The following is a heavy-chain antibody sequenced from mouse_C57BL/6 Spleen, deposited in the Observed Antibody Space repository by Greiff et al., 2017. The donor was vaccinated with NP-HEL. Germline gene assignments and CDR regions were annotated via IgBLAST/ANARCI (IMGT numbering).Heavy chain of an antibody. CDR2: IYPRDGST. J-gene: IGHJ3*01. CDR1: GYTFTSYD. V-gene: IGHV1-85*01. CDR3: AREGYYGSSSAWFAY. Sequence: QVQLKQSGPELVKPGASVKLSCKASGYTFTSYDINWVKQRPGQGLEWIGWIYPRDGSTKYNEKFKGKATLTVDTSSSTAYMELHSLTSEDSAVYLCAREGYYGSSSAWFAYWGQGTLVTVSA. D-gene: IGHD1-1*01.